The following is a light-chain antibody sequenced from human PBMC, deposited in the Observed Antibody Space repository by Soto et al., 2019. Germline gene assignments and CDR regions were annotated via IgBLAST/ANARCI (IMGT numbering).Light chain of an antibody. CDR3: MQSTQLPPT. Sequence: DVVMTQTPLSLSVAPGQPASISCKSSQSLLHITGETFLFWYLQKPGQSPQLLIYEFSTRVSGVPDRFSDSGSGTDFTLEISRVETDDVGIYYCMQSTQLPPTFGQGTRLGIE. J-gene: IGKJ5*01. CDR2: EFS. V-gene: IGKV2D-29*02. CDR1: QSLLHITGETF.